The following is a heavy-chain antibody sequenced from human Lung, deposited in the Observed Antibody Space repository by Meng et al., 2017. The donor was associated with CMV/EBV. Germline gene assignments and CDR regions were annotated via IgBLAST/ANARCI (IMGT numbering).Heavy chain of an antibody. J-gene: IGHJ6*02. Sequence: SCAASGFTFDDFAMHWVRQSPGEGLEWVSGISGNSGFIGYADSVKGRFTISRDNARKTLSLEINPLRVEDTALYYCVKGGGEKVTFDAMDVWGQGTXVTVSS. V-gene: IGHV3-9*01. D-gene: IGHD2-21*02. CDR1: GFTFDDFA. CDR2: ISGNSGFI. CDR3: VKGGGEKVTFDAMDV.